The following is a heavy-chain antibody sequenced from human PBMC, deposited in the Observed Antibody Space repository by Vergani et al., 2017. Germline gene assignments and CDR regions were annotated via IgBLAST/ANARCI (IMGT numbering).Heavy chain of an antibody. J-gene: IGHJ6*02. D-gene: IGHD2-15*01. Sequence: EVQLVESGGGLVQPGGSLRLSCAASGFTLSDHVMDWVRQGPGKGLEWVGRSRNKARSYTTEYSASVKGRFTISRDDSRNSLYLQMNSLKTEDTAVYYCARAADIVVVVTTPGHGMDVWGQGTTVTVSS. CDR1: GFTLSDHV. CDR3: ARAADIVVVVTTPGHGMDV. V-gene: IGHV3-72*01. CDR2: SRNKARSYTT.